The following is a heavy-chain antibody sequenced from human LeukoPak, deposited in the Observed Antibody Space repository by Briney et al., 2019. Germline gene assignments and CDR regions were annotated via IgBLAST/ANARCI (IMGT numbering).Heavy chain of an antibody. CDR2: IYPGDSDT. Sequence: GESLKISCKGSGYSFTSYWIGWVRQMPGKGLEWMGIIYPGDSDTRYSPSLQGQVTISADKSISTAYLRWSSLKASDTAMYYCARLGPGYSSSWYAFDPWGQGTLVTVSS. J-gene: IGHJ5*02. CDR1: GYSFTSYW. V-gene: IGHV5-51*01. CDR3: ARLGPGYSSSWYAFDP. D-gene: IGHD6-13*01.